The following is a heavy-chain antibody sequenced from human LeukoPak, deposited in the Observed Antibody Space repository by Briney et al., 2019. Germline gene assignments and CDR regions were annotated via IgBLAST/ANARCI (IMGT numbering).Heavy chain of an antibody. CDR2: INPNSGGT. Sequence: ASVKVSCKASGYSFTGYHMHWVRQAPGQGLEWMGWINPNSGGTNYAQKFQGRVTMTRDTSISTAYMELSRLRSDDTAVYYCARIYYDSSGYYYDAFDIWGQGTMVTVSS. D-gene: IGHD3-22*01. CDR1: GYSFTGYH. J-gene: IGHJ3*02. CDR3: ARIYYDSSGYYYDAFDI. V-gene: IGHV1-2*02.